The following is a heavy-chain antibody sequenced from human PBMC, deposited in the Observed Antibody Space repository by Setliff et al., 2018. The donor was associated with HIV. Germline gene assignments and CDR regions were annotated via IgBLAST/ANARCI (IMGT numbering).Heavy chain of an antibody. J-gene: IGHJ4*02. CDR2: ISAYNGNT. Sequence: ASVKVSCKASGYTFSSFAISWVRQAPGQGLEWMAWISAYNGNTNYAQRLQGRVTVTTDTSTSTVYMELSSLTSEDTAIYYCARDHQTMLWLDYWGQGTLVTVSS. V-gene: IGHV1-18*01. CDR1: GYTFSSFA. D-gene: IGHD2-21*01. CDR3: ARDHQTMLWLDY.